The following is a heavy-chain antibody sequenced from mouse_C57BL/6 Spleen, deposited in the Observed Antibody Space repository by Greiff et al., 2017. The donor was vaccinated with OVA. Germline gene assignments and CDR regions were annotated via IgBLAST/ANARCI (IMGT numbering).Heavy chain of an antibody. V-gene: IGHV1-80*01. CDR2: IYPGDGDT. CDR1: GYAFSSYW. J-gene: IGHJ4*01. D-gene: IGHD1-1*01. Sequence: QVQLQQSGAELVKPGASVKISCKASGYAFSSYWMNWVKQRPGKGLEWIGQIYPGDGDTNYNGKFKGKATLTADKSSSTAYMQLSSLTSEDSAVYFGASTVVATRAMDYWGQGTSVTVSS. CDR3: ASTVVATRAMDY.